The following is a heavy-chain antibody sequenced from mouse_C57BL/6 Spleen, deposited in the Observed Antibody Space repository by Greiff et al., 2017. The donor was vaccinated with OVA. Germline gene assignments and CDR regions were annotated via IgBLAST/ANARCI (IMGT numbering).Heavy chain of an antibody. D-gene: IGHD1-1*01. CDR2: IWRGGST. V-gene: IGHV2-5*01. CDR1: GFSLTSYG. J-gene: IGHJ4*01. Sequence: VKLMESGPGLVQPSQSLSITCTVSGFSLTSYGVHWVRQSPGKGLEWLGVIWRGGSTDYNAAFMSRLSITKDNSKSQVFFKMNSLQADDTAIYYCAKNSGYYGSSSLYYAMDYWGQGTSVTFSS. CDR3: AKNSGYYGSSSLYYAMDY.